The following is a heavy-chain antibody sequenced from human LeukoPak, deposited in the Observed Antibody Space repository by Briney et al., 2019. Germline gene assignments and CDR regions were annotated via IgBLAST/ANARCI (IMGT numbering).Heavy chain of an antibody. CDR2: INSDGSST. V-gene: IGHV3-74*01. D-gene: IGHD3-22*01. J-gene: IGHJ4*02. CDR3: ARPYYYDSSRVDY. Sequence: TGGSLRLSCAASGFTFSSYWMHWVRQAPGKGLVWVSRINSDGSSTSYADSVKGRYTIPRDNAENTLYLQMTSLRAEDTAVYYCARPYYYDSSRVDYWGQGTLVTVSS. CDR1: GFTFSSYW.